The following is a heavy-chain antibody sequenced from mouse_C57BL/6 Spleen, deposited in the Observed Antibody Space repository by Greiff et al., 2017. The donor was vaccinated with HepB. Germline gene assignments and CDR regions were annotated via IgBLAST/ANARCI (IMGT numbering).Heavy chain of an antibody. J-gene: IGHJ3*01. V-gene: IGHV2-2*01. CDR1: GFSLTSYG. D-gene: IGHD2-2*01. CDR2: IWSGGST. Sequence: QVQLKESGPGLVQPSQSLSITCTVSGFSLTSYGVHWVRQSPGKGLEWLGVIWSGGSTDYNAAFISSLSISKDNSKSQVFFKMNSLQADDTAIYYCARGDGYGRFAYWGQGTLVTVSA. CDR3: ARGDGYGRFAY.